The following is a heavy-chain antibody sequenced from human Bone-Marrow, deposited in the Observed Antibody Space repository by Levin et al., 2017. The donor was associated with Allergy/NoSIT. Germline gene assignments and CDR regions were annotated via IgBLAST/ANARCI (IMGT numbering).Heavy chain of an antibody. J-gene: IGHJ4*02. CDR3: ARETDSSGYYADY. CDR1: GFTFSRYW. D-gene: IGHD3-22*01. CDR2: INNDGSST. V-gene: IGHV3-74*01. Sequence: GGSLRLSCAASGFTFSRYWMHWVRQAPGKGLVWISRINNDGSSTNYADSVKGRFTISRDNAKNTLYLQMNSLRAEDTAVYYCARETDSSGYYADYWGQGTLVTVSS.